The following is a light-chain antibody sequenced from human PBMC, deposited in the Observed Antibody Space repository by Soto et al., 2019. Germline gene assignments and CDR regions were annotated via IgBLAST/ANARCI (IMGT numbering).Light chain of an antibody. Sequence: DFVMTPSPESLAVSLGETATINCKSSQSLLYRSDNKNYLVWYQQKPGQPPRLLIYWASTRGSGVPDRFSGSGSGTDFTLTISSLQAEDVAVYYCQQYYSTPRTFGQGTKLEI. J-gene: IGKJ2*02. CDR1: QSLLYRSDNKNY. CDR2: WAS. CDR3: QQYYSTPRT. V-gene: IGKV4-1*01.